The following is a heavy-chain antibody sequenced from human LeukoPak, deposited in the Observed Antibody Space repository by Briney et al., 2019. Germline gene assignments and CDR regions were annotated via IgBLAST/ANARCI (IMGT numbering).Heavy chain of an antibody. CDR1: GYTFTGYY. D-gene: IGHD6-19*01. V-gene: IGHV1-2*02. J-gene: IGHJ4*02. CDR3: ARYSGGQWLDIDY. CDR2: INPKSGGT. Sequence: ASVKVSCKASGYTFTGYYMHWVRQAPGQGLEWMGWINPKSGGTNYAQKFQGRVTMTRDTSISTAYMELSRLRSDDTAVYYCARYSGGQWLDIDYWGQGNLVTVSS.